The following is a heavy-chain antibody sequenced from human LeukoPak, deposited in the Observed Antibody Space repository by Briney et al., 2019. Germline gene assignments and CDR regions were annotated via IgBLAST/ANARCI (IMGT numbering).Heavy chain of an antibody. V-gene: IGHV5-10-1*01. CDR1: GYSFTSYW. CDR2: IDPSDSYN. CDR3: ARLRVRGVIGVFDI. Sequence: GESLKISCKGSGYSFTSYWISWVRQIPGKGLEWMGRIDPSDSYNNYTPSFQGHVTISADKAISTAYLQWSSLTASDTAMYYCARLRVRGVIGVFDIWGQGTMVTVSS. J-gene: IGHJ3*02. D-gene: IGHD3-10*01.